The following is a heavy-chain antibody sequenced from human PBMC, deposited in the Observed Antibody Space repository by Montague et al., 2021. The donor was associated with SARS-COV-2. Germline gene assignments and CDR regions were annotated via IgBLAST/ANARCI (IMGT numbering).Heavy chain of an antibody. D-gene: IGHD2-2*01. CDR1: GGSISSGSSS. CDR3: ARVPGAQYQLVLSTYYYYCMDV. Sequence: SETLSLTCSVSGGSISSGSSSWSWIRQPPGKGLKWTGYTYYSGRPTYTPSLKSRVTISVDTSRNQFSLRLSSVTAADTAVYYCARVPGAQYQLVLSTYYYYCMDVWGQGTTVTVSS. V-gene: IGHV4-61*01. CDR2: TYYSGRP. J-gene: IGHJ6*02.